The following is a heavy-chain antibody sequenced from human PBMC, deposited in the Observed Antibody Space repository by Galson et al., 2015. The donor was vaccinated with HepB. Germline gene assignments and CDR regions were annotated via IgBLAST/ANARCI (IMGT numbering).Heavy chain of an antibody. CDR2: ISGSGATT. D-gene: IGHD3-10*01. J-gene: IGHJ4*02. CDR1: GFTFSSYA. Sequence: SLRLSCAASGFTFSSYAMSWVRQAPGKGLEWVSGISGSGATTYYADSVKGRFTISRDNSKNTLFLQMNSLKTEDTAVYYCTKDDLNYYGSGPSIWGFDYWGQGTLVTVSS. V-gene: IGHV3-23*01. CDR3: TKDDLNYYGSGPSIWGFDY.